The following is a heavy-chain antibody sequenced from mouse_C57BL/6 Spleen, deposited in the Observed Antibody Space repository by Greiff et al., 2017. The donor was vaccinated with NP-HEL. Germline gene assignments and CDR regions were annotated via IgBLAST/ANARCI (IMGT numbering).Heavy chain of an antibody. CDR1: GYSITSGYY. J-gene: IGHJ2*01. CDR3: ARGGVAPFDY. D-gene: IGHD1-1*01. Sequence: DVKLQESGPGLVKPSQSLSLTCSVTGYSITSGYYWNWIRQFPGNKLEWMGYISYDGSNNYNPSLKNRISITRDTSKNQFFLKLNSVTTEDTATYYCARGGVAPFDYWGQGTTLTVSS. V-gene: IGHV3-6*01. CDR2: ISYDGSN.